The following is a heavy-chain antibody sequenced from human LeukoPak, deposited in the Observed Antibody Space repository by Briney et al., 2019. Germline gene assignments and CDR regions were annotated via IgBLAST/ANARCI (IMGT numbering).Heavy chain of an antibody. CDR2: IIPIFGTA. CDR1: GGTFSSYA. Sequence: GASVKVSCKASGGTFSSYAISWVRQAPGQGLEWMGGIIPIFGTANYAQKFQGRVTITTDESTSTAYMELSSLRSEDTAVYYCARGKYNWNDEYYFDYWGQGTLVTVSS. V-gene: IGHV1-69*05. J-gene: IGHJ4*02. D-gene: IGHD1-1*01. CDR3: ARGKYNWNDEYYFDY.